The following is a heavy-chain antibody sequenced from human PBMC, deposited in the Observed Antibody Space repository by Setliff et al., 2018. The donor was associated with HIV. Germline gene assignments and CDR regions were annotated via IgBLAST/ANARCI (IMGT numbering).Heavy chain of an antibody. V-gene: IGHV1-69*05. D-gene: IGHD2-2*01. CDR2: IIPISGTV. J-gene: IGHJ6*02. Sequence: SVKVSCKASGYSFTDYYIHWVRQAPGQGLEWMGGIIPISGTVNYAQKFWGRVTITTHESTSTAYMEVSRLRSDDTAVYYCARDHCSSSGCYEYSYYGMDVWGQGTTVTVSS. CDR1: GYSFTDYY. CDR3: ARDHCSSSGCYEYSYYGMDV.